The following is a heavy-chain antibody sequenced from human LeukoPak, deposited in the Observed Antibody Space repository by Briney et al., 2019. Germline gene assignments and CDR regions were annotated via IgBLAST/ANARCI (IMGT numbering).Heavy chain of an antibody. CDR3: AKASHSSASADYYYYDLYG. CDR2: IIPIFGTA. CDR1: GCTFSSYA. Sequence: PVKVSCTPSGCTFSSYAISWVREAPGEGLEWMGRIIPIFGTANYAQKLQDRLTITTDESTSTAYMELSSLRSEDTAVYYCAKASHSSASADYYYYDLYGWGNGTTVT. V-gene: IGHV1-69*05. J-gene: IGHJ6*03. D-gene: IGHD3-22*01.